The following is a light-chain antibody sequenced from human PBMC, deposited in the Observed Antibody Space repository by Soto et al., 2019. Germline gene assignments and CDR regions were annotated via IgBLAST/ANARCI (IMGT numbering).Light chain of an antibody. CDR3: GTWDTIRITYYV. V-gene: IGLV1-51*01. CDR1: SSNIGINS. J-gene: IGLJ1*01. Sequence: QSVLPQPPSVSAAPGQTGTISCAGRSSNIGINSVYWYQHLPGAAPKLLIFDNTKRPSDIPDRSSGFKSGTSATLDIAGLQTGDEADYYCGTWDTIRITYYVFGTGTKLTVL. CDR2: DNT.